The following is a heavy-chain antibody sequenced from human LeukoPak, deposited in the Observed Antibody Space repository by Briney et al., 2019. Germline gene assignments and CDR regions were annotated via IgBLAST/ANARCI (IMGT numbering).Heavy chain of an antibody. J-gene: IGHJ4*02. CDR2: MNPKSGNT. CDR3: ATVRGVIIGGY. D-gene: IGHD3-10*02. CDR1: GYTFTSYD. Sequence: ASVKVSCKASGYTFTSYDINWVRQVTGQGLEWMGWMNPKSGNTGYAQKFQGRVTITRNTSISTAYMEVSSLRYEDTAVYYCATVRGVIIGGYWGQGTLVTVSS. V-gene: IGHV1-8*03.